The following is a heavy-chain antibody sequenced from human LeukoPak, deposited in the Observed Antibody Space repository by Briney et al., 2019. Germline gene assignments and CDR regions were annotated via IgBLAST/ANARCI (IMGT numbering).Heavy chain of an antibody. CDR1: GGSISSSSYY. J-gene: IGHJ4*02. Sequence: PSETLSLTCTVSGGSISSSSYYWGWIRQPPGKGLEWIGSIYYSGSTYYNPSLKSRVTISVDTSKNQFSLKLSSVTAADTAVYYCARQVVVRGGVFDYWGQGTLVTVSS. CDR2: IYYSGST. D-gene: IGHD3-10*01. CDR3: ARQVVVRGGVFDY. V-gene: IGHV4-39*01.